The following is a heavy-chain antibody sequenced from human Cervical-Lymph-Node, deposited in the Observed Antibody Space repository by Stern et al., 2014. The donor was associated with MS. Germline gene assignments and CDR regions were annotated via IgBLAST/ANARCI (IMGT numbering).Heavy chain of an antibody. V-gene: IGHV4-39*01. CDR2: IYYSGST. J-gene: IGHJ5*02. D-gene: IGHD6-6*01. CDR3: ARHPPYSSSPNWFDP. CDR1: GGSISSSSYY. Sequence: QVQLQESGPGLVKPSETLSLTCTVSGGSISSSSYYWGWIRQPPGKGLEWIGRIYYSGSTYYNTSLKSRAIISVDTYKTQLSLTLTSLTAADTAVYYCARHPPYSSSPNWFDPWGQGTLVTVSS.